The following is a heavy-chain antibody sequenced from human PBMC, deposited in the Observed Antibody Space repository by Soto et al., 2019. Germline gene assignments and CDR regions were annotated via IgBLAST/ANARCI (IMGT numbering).Heavy chain of an antibody. V-gene: IGHV4-34*01. CDR1: GASLTDNY. J-gene: IGHJ5*02. Sequence: SETLSPTCAVYGASLTDNYCNWLRHPPRKRLEWIGEINYSGNTNYNPSLRSRVTISIDTSKNQFSLNLRSVSATATAVDYRERGRGEFDDWGQGTPVPV. CDR3: ERGRGEFDD. D-gene: IGHD2-21*01. CDR2: INYSGNT.